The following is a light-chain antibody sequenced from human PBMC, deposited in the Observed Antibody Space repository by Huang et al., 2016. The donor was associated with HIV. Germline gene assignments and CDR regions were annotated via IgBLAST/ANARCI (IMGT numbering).Light chain of an antibody. V-gene: IGKV4-1*01. Sequence: DIVMTQSPDSLAVSLGERATINCKSSQSVLYSSNNKNSLAWYQQKPGQPPKLLIYRASTRGSGVPDRFRGSGSGTDFTLTISSLQAEDVAVYYCQQYYSTRTFGQGTKVEIK. CDR2: RAS. J-gene: IGKJ1*01. CDR3: QQYYSTRT. CDR1: QSVLYSSNNKNS.